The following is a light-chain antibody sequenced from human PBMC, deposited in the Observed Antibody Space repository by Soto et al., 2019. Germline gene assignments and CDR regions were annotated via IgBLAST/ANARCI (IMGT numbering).Light chain of an antibody. Sequence: EIVLTQSPGTLSLSPGERATLSCRASQSVSSYLAWYQQKPGQAPRLLIYDASNRATGIPARFSGSGSGTEFTLTISSLKPDDFATYYCQQYQSYSRTFGQGTKVDIK. CDR2: DAS. V-gene: IGKV3-11*01. J-gene: IGKJ1*01. CDR1: QSVSSY. CDR3: QQYQSYSRT.